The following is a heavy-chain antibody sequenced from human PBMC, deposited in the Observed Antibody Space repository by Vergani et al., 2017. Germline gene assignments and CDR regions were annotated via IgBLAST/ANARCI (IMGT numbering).Heavy chain of an antibody. Sequence: EVQLVESGGGLVQPGGSLRLSCAASGFTVRSNYMSWVRQAPGKGLEWVSVIYSGGSTYYADSVKGRFTISGHNSKNTLYLQMNSLRAEATAVYYCAARDPLAGTDYWGQGTLVTVSS. CDR3: AARDPLAGTDY. D-gene: IGHD6-13*01. CDR2: IYSGGST. J-gene: IGHJ4*02. CDR1: GFTVRSNY. V-gene: IGHV3-53*04.